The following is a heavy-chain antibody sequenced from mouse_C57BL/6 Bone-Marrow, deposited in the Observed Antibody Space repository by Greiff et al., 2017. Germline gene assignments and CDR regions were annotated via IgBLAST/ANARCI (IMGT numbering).Heavy chain of an antibody. V-gene: IGHV1-15*01. J-gene: IGHJ2*01. CDR1: GYTFTDYE. Sequence: QVQLQQSGAELVRPGASVTLSCKASGYTFTDYEMHWVKQTPVHGLEWIGAIDPETGGTAYNQKFKGKAILTADKSSSTAYMELRSLTSEDSAVYYCTPTGLRRRYYFDYWGQGTTLTVSS. D-gene: IGHD2-2*01. CDR3: TPTGLRRRYYFDY. CDR2: IDPETGGT.